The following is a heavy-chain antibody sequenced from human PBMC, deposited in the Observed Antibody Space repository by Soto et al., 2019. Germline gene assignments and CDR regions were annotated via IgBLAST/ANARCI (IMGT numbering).Heavy chain of an antibody. J-gene: IGHJ4*02. CDR3: ARSHLYYDSSGYPDY. D-gene: IGHD3-22*01. Sequence: GALRLSCAASGFTFSDYYMSWIRQAPGKGLEWVSYISSSGSTIYYADSVKGRFTISRDNAKNSLYLQMNSLRAEDTAVYYCARSHLYYDSSGYPDYRGQGTLVTVSS. V-gene: IGHV3-11*01. CDR2: ISSSGSTI. CDR1: GFTFSDYY.